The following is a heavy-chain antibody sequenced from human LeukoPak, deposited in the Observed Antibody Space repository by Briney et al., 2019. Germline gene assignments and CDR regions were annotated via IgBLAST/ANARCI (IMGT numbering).Heavy chain of an antibody. Sequence: PGGSLRLSCAASGFSFSNSCMHWVRQAPGRGLVWVSRIDRGGGSKTYADSVKGRFAISRDNAKNTLYLQMNSLRAEDTAVYYCAKTFHDYDWGSLDAFHIWGQGTMVTVSS. CDR2: IDRGGGSK. CDR1: GFSFSNSC. V-gene: IGHV3-74*01. CDR3: AKTFHDYDWGSLDAFHI. J-gene: IGHJ3*02. D-gene: IGHD3-16*01.